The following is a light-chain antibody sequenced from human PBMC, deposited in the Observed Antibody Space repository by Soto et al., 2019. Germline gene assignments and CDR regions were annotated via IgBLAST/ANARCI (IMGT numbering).Light chain of an antibody. CDR1: QTVSNTY. CDR3: QQYGALPPT. Sequence: EIVLTQFPGALSLSPGERVTLSCRASQTVSNTYLAWYQQKSGQAPQFLIYGASNRATGIPDRFSGSGSGTDFTLTISSLESEDFAVYYCQQYGALPPTFGGGTKVEIK. V-gene: IGKV3-20*01. J-gene: IGKJ4*01. CDR2: GAS.